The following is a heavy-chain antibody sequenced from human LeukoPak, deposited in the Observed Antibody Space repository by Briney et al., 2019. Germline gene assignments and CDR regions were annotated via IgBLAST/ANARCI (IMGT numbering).Heavy chain of an antibody. Sequence: GGSLRLSCAASGFTFSSYSMNWVRQAPGKGLEWVSSISSSSYIYYADSVKGRFTISRDNAKNSLYLQMNSLRAEDTAVYYCAPKAYSSGWYGGYYFDYWGQGTLVTVSS. CDR2: ISSSSYI. D-gene: IGHD6-19*01. J-gene: IGHJ4*02. V-gene: IGHV3-21*04. CDR1: GFTFSSYS. CDR3: APKAYSSGWYGGYYFDY.